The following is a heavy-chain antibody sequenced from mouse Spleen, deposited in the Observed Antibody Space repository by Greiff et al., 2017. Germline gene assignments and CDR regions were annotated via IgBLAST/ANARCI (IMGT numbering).Heavy chain of an antibody. J-gene: IGHJ3*01. Sequence: DVMLVESGGGLVKPGGSLKLSCAASGFTFSDYGMHWVRQAPEKGLEWVGYISSGSSTIYYAEKVKGRFTITRHNANNTLFLQLTSLRSVDTAIYYCSRRWLRVAYWGQGTLVTVSA. V-gene: IGHV5-17*01. CDR2: ISSGSSTI. CDR3: SRRWLRVAY. D-gene: IGHD2-2*01. CDR1: GFTFSDYG.